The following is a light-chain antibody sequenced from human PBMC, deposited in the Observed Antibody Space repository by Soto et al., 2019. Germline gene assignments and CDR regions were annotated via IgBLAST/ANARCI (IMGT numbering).Light chain of an antibody. CDR3: QQYNNWPSWT. CDR2: GAS. Sequence: EIVLTQSPGTLSLSPGERATLSCRASQSVTSSYLAWYQQKPGQAPRLLIYGASTRVTGLPDRFSGSGSGTDFTLTISRLEPEDFAIYYCQQYNNWPSWTFGQGTKVEV. CDR1: QSVTSSY. V-gene: IGKV3-20*01. J-gene: IGKJ1*01.